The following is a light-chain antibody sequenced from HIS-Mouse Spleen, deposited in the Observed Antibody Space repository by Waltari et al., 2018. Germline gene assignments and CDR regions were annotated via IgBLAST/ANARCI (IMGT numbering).Light chain of an antibody. CDR2: RNN. J-gene: IGLJ3*02. V-gene: IGLV1-47*01. CDR3: AAWDDSLSAWV. Sequence: QSVLTQPPSASGTPGQRVTISCSGSSSNIGSNYVYWYQQLPGTAPKLLIYRNNPRPSGVPDRVSGSKAGTSASLAISGLRSEDEADYYCAAWDDSLSAWVFGGGTKLTVL. CDR1: SSNIGSNY.